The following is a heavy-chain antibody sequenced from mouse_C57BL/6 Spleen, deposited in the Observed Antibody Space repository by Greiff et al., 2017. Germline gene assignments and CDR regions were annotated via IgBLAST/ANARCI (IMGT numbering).Heavy chain of an antibody. CDR2: IRNKANGYTT. CDR3: AIYPWTGPYYFDY. CDR1: GFTFTDYY. J-gene: IGHJ2*01. V-gene: IGHV7-3*01. Sequence: EVQLQESGGGLVQPGGSLSLSCAASGFTFTDYYMSWVRQTPGKALEWLGFIRNKANGYTTEYSASVKGRFTISRDNSQSILYLQMNALRAEDSATYYGAIYPWTGPYYFDYWGQGTTLTVSS.